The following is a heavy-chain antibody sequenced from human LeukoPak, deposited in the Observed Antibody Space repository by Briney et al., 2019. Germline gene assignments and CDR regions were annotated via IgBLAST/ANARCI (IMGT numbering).Heavy chain of an antibody. Sequence: SETLSLTCTVSGGSISSSSYYWGWIRQPPGKGLEWIGSIYYSGGTYYNPSLKSRVTISVDTSKNQFSLKLSSVTAADTAVYYCARHEIVGATFSDYWGQGTLVTVSS. J-gene: IGHJ4*02. V-gene: IGHV4-39*01. CDR3: ARHEIVGATFSDY. D-gene: IGHD1-26*01. CDR2: IYYSGGT. CDR1: GGSISSSSYY.